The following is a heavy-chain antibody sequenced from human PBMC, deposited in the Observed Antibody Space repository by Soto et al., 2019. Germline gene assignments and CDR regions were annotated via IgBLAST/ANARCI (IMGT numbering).Heavy chain of an antibody. Sequence: SETLSLTCTVSGGSISGYSWTWIRQPPGKGLEWIGYIYKSGSTNYNPSLKSRVTMSVDTSKSQLSLKLTSVTAADTAVYYCARGVPNCSSSSCYFDYWSQGALVTVSS. D-gene: IGHD2-2*01. CDR1: GGSISGYS. CDR2: IYKSGST. CDR3: ARGVPNCSSSSCYFDY. J-gene: IGHJ4*02. V-gene: IGHV4-59*01.